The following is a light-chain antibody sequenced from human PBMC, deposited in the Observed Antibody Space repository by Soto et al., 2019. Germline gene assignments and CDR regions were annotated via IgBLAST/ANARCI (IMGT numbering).Light chain of an antibody. J-gene: IGKJ5*01. CDR1: QSVTTN. V-gene: IGKV3-15*01. CDR2: DAS. Sequence: EVVMTQSPATLSVSPGERVTFSCRASQSVTTNLAWYQHKPGQSPRLLISDASTGASGIPPRFSGSGSGTEFTLTIDRLQSEDFAVYYCQQYHNWPINCGQGKRRAIK. CDR3: QQYHNWPIN.